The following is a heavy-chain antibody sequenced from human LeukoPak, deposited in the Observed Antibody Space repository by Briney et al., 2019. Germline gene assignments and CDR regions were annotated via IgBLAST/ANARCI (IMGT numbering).Heavy chain of an antibody. CDR1: GFTFGSYA. D-gene: IGHD3-9*01. CDR3: LRDHYDILTGYYGLYYFDY. J-gene: IGHJ4*02. Sequence: GGSLRLSCAASGFTFGSYAMSWVRQAPGKGLEWVSAISGSGGSTYYADSVKGRFTISRDNSKNTLYLQMNSLRAEDTAVYYCLRDHYDILTGYYGLYYFDYWGQGTLVTVSS. CDR2: ISGSGGST. V-gene: IGHV3-23*01.